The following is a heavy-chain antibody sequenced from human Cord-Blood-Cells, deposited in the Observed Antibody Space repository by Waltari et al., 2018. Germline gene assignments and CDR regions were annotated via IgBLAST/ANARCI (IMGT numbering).Heavy chain of an antibody. J-gene: IGHJ6*02. V-gene: IGHV4-30-4*01. CDR3: ARYYYGSGSYHYYYYGMDV. CDR2: IYYSGST. Sequence: YIYYSGSTYYNPSLKSRVTISVDTSKNQFSLKLSSVTAADTAVYYCARYYYGSGSYHYYYYGMDVWGQGTTVTVSS. D-gene: IGHD3-10*01.